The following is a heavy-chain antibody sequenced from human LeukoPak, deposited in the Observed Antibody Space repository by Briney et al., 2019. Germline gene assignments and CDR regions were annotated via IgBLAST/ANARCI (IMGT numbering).Heavy chain of an antibody. V-gene: IGHV4-4*02. CDR1: GGSISNTNW. CDR2: VNLQGST. Sequence: SETLSLTCSVSGGSISNTNWWSCFRHPPGKGLEWIGEVNLQGSTNYNPSLKSRVATSVDKSDNHISLKLTSVTAADTAAYYCAREGGPYRPLDYSGQGTLVTVAS. J-gene: IGHJ4*02. CDR3: AREGGPYRPLDY.